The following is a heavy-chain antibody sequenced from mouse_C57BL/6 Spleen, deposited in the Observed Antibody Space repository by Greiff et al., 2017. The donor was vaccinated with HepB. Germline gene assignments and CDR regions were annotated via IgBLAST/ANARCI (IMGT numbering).Heavy chain of an antibody. D-gene: IGHD2-5*01. CDR1: GFTFSSYG. Sequence: EVQVVESGGDLVKPGGSLKLSCAASGFTFSSYGMSWVRQTPDKRLEWVATISSGGSYTYYPDSVKGRFTISRDNAKNTLYLQMSSLKSEDTAMYYCARHYSNYWYFDVWGTGTTVTVSS. CDR2: ISSGGSYT. J-gene: IGHJ1*03. CDR3: ARHYSNYWYFDV. V-gene: IGHV5-6*01.